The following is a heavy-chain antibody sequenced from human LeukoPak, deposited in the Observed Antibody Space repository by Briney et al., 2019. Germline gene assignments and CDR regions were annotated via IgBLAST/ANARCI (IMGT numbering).Heavy chain of an antibody. D-gene: IGHD3-10*01. V-gene: IGHV1-18*04. CDR3: ARGVTMVRGVIIRYFDL. CDR2: ISAYNGNT. CDR1: GYTFTGHY. Sequence: ASVKVSCKASGYTFTGHYLHWVRQAPGQGLEWMGWISAYNGNTNYAQKLQGRVTMTTDTSTSTAYMELRSLRSDDTAVYYCARGVTMVRGVIIRYFDLWGRGTLVTVSS. J-gene: IGHJ2*01.